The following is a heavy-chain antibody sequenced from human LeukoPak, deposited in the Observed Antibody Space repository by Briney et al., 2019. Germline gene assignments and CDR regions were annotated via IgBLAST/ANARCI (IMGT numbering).Heavy chain of an antibody. J-gene: IGHJ4*02. CDR2: IRSKAYGGTT. CDR1: GFTFGDYA. Sequence: GGSLRLSCTASGFTFGDYAMSWVRQAPGEGLEWVGFIRSKAYGGTTEYAASVKGRFTISRDDSKSIAYLQMNSLKTEDTAVYYCTRFTVVTPTDYWGQGTLVTVSS. V-gene: IGHV3-49*04. CDR3: TRFTVVTPTDY. D-gene: IGHD4-23*01.